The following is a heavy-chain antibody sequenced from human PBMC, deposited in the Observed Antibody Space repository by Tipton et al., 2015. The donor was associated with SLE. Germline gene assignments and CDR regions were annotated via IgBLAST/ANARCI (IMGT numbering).Heavy chain of an antibody. CDR1: GLTFSSYA. D-gene: IGHD6-13*01. Sequence: SLRLSCAASGLTFSSYAMHWVRQAPGKGLEWVAVISYDGSNKYYADSVKGRFTISRDNSKNTLYLQMNSLRAEDTAVYYCARDLGIALYGMDVWGQGTTVTVSS. CDR2: ISYDGSNK. J-gene: IGHJ6*02. V-gene: IGHV3-30*04. CDR3: ARDLGIALYGMDV.